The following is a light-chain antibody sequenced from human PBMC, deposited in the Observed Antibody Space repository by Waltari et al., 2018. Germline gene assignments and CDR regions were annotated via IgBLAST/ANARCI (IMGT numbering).Light chain of an antibody. J-gene: IGKJ4*01. Sequence: DVVMTQSPLSLPITPGQPASIPCRSSQSLVYSNGNTYLSWYQQKPGQPPRRLIYEVSNQDSGVPDRFSGSGAGTDFTLKISRVEAEDVGVYYCGQGTHLPTFGGGTKVEIK. CDR2: EVS. CDR3: GQGTHLPT. CDR1: QSLVYSNGNTY. V-gene: IGKV2-30*01.